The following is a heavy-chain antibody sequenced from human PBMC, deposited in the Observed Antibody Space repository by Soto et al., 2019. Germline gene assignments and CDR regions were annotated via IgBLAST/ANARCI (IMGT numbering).Heavy chain of an antibody. D-gene: IGHD1-1*01. CDR2: IIPLFGTP. V-gene: IGHV1-69*01. J-gene: IGHJ4*02. CDR1: GGPFSSYG. CDR3: ARDGTIQMANFHF. Sequence: QVLLVQSGAEVKKPGSSVKVSCTSSGGPFSSYGISWVRQVPGQGLEWLGGIIPLFGTPSYARNFQDRLTITADESTTTAYMELSSLTSEDTAIYFCARDGTIQMANFHFWGQGTLVTVSS.